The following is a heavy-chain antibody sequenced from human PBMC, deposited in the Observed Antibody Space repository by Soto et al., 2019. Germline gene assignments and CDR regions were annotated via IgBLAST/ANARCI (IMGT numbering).Heavy chain of an antibody. V-gene: IGHV4-4*07. Sequence: SETLSLTCTVSGGSISSYYGSWIRQPAGKGLEWIGRIYSSGNSNYNPSLKSRVTMLVDTSKNQFSLKLTSVTAADTAVYYCARSYSDSWYDLFDYWGQGTLVT. CDR2: IYSSGNS. D-gene: IGHD6-13*01. CDR3: ARSYSDSWYDLFDY. J-gene: IGHJ4*02. CDR1: GGSISSYY.